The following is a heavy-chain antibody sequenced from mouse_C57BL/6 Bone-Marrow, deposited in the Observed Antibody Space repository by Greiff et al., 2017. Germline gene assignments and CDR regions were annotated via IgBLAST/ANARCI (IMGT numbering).Heavy chain of an antibody. V-gene: IGHV7-3*01. J-gene: IGHJ4*01. CDR2: IRNKANGYTT. CDR3: ARLGTTMDY. CDR1: GFTFTDYY. Sequence: EVNVVESGGGLVQPGGSLSLSCAASGFTFTDYYMSWVRQPPGKALEWLGFIRNKANGYTTEYSASVKGRFTISRDNSQSLLYLQMNALGAEDSATYYSARLGTTMDYWGQGTAVTVSS. D-gene: IGHD2-3*01.